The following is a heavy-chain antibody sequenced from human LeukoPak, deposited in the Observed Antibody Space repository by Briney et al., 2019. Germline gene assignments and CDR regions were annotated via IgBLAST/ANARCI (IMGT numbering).Heavy chain of an antibody. CDR1: GDSVSSGRYY. V-gene: IGHV4-61*01. D-gene: IGHD3-3*01. Sequence: SETLSLTCTVPGDSVSSGRYYWSWIRQPPGKRLEWIGYISYSGSTNYNPSLKSRVTISVETSKNQFSPKLRYVTAADTAVYYCARDSRRGYDFWSGPYGMDVWGQGTTVTVSS. CDR2: ISYSGST. J-gene: IGHJ6*02. CDR3: ARDSRRGYDFWSGPYGMDV.